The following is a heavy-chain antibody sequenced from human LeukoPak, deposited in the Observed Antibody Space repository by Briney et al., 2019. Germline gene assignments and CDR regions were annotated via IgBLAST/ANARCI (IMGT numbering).Heavy chain of an antibody. Sequence: ASVKVSCKASGYTFTSYDINWVRQTTGQGLEWMGWMNPNSGNTGYAQKFQGRVTMTRNTSISTAYMGLSSLRSEDTAVYYCARGSWYYDFWSGYLNWFDPWGQGTLVTVSS. V-gene: IGHV1-8*01. J-gene: IGHJ5*02. CDR2: MNPNSGNT. D-gene: IGHD3-3*01. CDR3: ARGSWYYDFWSGYLNWFDP. CDR1: GYTFTSYD.